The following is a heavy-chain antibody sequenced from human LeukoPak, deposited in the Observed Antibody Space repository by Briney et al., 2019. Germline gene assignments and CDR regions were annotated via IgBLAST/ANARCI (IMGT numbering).Heavy chain of an antibody. V-gene: IGHV3-23*01. J-gene: IGHJ5*02. CDR1: GFTFSSYA. Sequence: GGSLRLSCAASGFTFSSYAMSWVRQAPGKGLEWVSGISGRDSTTYYADSVKGRFTISRENSKNTLYLQMNSLRAEDTAVYYCATSGGSYWSWGQGTLVTVSS. CDR2: ISGRDSTT. D-gene: IGHD1-26*01. CDR3: ATSGGSYWS.